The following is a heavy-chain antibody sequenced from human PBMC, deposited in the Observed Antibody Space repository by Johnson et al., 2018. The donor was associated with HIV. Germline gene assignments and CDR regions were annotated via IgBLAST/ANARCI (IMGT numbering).Heavy chain of an antibody. Sequence: VQLVESGGGLIQPGGSLRLSCAASGFTFSDYYMSRIRQAPGKGLEWVAKIKQDGSEKYYAGSVKGRFTISRDNSKTTLYLQMNSLRVEDTALYLCARGRVSMKVVDLRGGGFDFWGQGTKVTVSS. CDR1: GFTFSDYY. D-gene: IGHD3-22*01. V-gene: IGHV3-7*01. CDR3: ARGRVSMKVVDLRGGGFDF. CDR2: IKQDGSEK. J-gene: IGHJ3*01.